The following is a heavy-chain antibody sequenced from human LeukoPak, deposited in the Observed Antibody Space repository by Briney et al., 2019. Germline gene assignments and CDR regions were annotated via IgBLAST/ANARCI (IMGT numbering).Heavy chain of an antibody. CDR3: ARLGGNYDFWSGYYNPAYYGMDV. J-gene: IGHJ6*02. CDR1: GGSISSYY. CDR2: IYYSGST. Sequence: SETLSLTCTVSGGSISSYYWSWIRQPPGKGLEWIGYIYYSGSTNYNPSLKSRVTISVDTSKNQFSLKLSSVTAADTAVYYCARLGGNYDFWSGYYNPAYYGMDVWGQGTTVTVSS. D-gene: IGHD3-3*01. V-gene: IGHV4-59*08.